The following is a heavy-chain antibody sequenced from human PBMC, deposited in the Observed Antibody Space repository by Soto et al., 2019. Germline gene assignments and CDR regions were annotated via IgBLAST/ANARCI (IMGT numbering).Heavy chain of an antibody. CDR2: INATGAT. D-gene: IGHD2-8*01. CDR1: GASISGFY. CDR3: ARDPPRYSPSGVCP. V-gene: IGHV4-4*07. Sequence: ETLRLTCTVSGASISGFYWRWIRKSAGKGLEWIGGINATGATDYNPSLKSRVMMSVDKSKKQFSLKLRSVTAADTAVYYCARDPPRYSPSGVCPSGQGPLVTLAS. J-gene: IGHJ5*02.